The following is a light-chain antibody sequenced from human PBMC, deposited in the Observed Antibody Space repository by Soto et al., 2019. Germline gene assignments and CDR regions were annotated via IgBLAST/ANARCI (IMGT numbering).Light chain of an antibody. Sequence: QSVLTQPASVSGSPGQSITISCTGTSNDVGAYNYVSWYQQHPGNAPKLLIYEVSNRPSGISNRFSGSKSGNTASLTISGLQAEDEADYYCSSYPSSSTRVFGTGTKVTVL. J-gene: IGLJ1*01. CDR3: SSYPSSSTRV. CDR2: EVS. V-gene: IGLV2-14*01. CDR1: SNDVGAYNY.